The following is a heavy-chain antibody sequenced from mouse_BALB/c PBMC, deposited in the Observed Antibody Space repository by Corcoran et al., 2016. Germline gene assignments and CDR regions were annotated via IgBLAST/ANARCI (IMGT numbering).Heavy chain of an antibody. V-gene: IGHV1-18*01. D-gene: IGHD1-1*02. CDR1: GYTFTEYT. Sequence: EVQLQQSGPELVKPGASVKISCKTSGYTFTEYTMHWVKQSHGKSLEWSGGINPNNGGTSYNQKFKGKATFTVDKSSSTAYMELRSLTSEDSAVYYGARSGGHICYYAIDYWGQGTSVTVSS. J-gene: IGHJ4*01. CDR3: ARSGGHICYYAIDY. CDR2: INPNNGGT.